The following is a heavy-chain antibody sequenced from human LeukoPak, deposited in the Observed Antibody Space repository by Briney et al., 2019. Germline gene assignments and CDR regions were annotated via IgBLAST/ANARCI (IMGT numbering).Heavy chain of an antibody. J-gene: IGHJ5*02. V-gene: IGHV4-39*01. CDR1: GGSISTYY. CDR2: IYYSGST. CDR3: ASSWYWFDP. Sequence: SETLSLTCTVSGGSISTYYWSWIRQPPGKGLEWIGSIYYSGSTYYNPSLKSRVTISVDTSKNQFSLKLSSVTAADTAVYYCASSWYWFDPWGQGTLVTVSS. D-gene: IGHD2-15*01.